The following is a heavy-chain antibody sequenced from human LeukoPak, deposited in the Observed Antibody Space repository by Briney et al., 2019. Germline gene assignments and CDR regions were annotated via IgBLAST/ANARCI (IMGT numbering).Heavy chain of an antibody. Sequence: PGGTLRLSCAASGFTFSSYGMSWVRQAPGKGLEWVAVISYDGSNKYYADSVKGRFTISRDNSKNTLYLQMNSLRAEDTAVYYCASLAPITMIETHLNWGQGTLVTVSS. J-gene: IGHJ4*02. V-gene: IGHV3-30*03. CDR1: GFTFSSYG. CDR2: ISYDGSNK. D-gene: IGHD3-22*01. CDR3: ASLAPITMIETHLN.